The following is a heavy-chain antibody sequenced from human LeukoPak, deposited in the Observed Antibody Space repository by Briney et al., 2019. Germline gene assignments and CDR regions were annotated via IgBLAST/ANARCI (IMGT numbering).Heavy chain of an antibody. J-gene: IGHJ4*02. Sequence: RGSLRLSCTASGFTFSNYGMHWVRQAPGEGLEWVAAIWYDGNNKYYADFVKGRFTVSRDNSSHPPYLQMDSLRADATAVYYCARRGGESWSYLDYGGQGALVTVSS. CDR2: IWYDGNNK. CDR1: GFTFSNYG. CDR3: ARRGGESWSYLDY. V-gene: IGHV3-33*01. D-gene: IGHD3-16*01.